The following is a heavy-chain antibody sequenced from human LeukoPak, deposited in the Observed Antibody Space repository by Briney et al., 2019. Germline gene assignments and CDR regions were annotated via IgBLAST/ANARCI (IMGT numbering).Heavy chain of an antibody. CDR3: ARWGAAAGAADY. CDR2: IYSGGST. CDR1: GFTVSFNH. D-gene: IGHD6-13*01. V-gene: IGHV3-53*01. J-gene: IGHJ4*02. Sequence: GGSLRLSCAASGFTVSFNHMSWVRQAPGKGLEWISVIYSGGSTYYADSVKGRFTISRDNAKNTLYLQMNSLRADDTAVYYCARWGAAAGAADYWGQGTLVTVSS.